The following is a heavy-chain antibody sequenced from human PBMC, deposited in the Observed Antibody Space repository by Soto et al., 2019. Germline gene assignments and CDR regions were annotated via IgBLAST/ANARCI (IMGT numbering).Heavy chain of an antibody. CDR1: GFSISDNY. D-gene: IGHD1-26*01. CDR3: ARGVPVGAIGRFYFDS. V-gene: IGHV3-53*01. Sequence: VGSLRLSCAASGFSISDNYMTWVRQAPVKGLEWVSVLYSGGTATSYADSVKGRFTVSRDTSKNTLSLQLDSLRAEDTAVYYCARGVPVGAIGRFYFDSWGQGTLLTVSS. J-gene: IGHJ4*02. CDR2: LYSGGTAT.